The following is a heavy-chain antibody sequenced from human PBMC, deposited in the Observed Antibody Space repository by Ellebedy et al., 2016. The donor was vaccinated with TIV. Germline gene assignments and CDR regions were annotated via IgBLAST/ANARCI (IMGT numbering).Heavy chain of an antibody. Sequence: GGSLRLXCAASGFTFSSYAMSWVRQAPGKGLEWVSSISASSGSAYYTDSVKGRFTVSRDNSKSTLFLQMNSLRAEDTAVYYCARREGDGAYVYYFDYWGQGTLVTVSS. J-gene: IGHJ4*02. CDR2: ISASSGSA. CDR3: ARREGDGAYVYYFDY. D-gene: IGHD4-17*01. V-gene: IGHV3-23*01. CDR1: GFTFSSYA.